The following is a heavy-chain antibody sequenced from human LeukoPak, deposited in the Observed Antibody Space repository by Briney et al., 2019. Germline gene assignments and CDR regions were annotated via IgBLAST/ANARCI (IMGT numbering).Heavy chain of an antibody. J-gene: IGHJ3*02. V-gene: IGHV4-30-2*01. CDR3: ARESLTGTGAFDI. Sequence: SQTLSLTCTVSGVSISSGGYYWSWIRQPPGKGLEWIGYIYHSGSTYYNPSLKSRVTISVDRSKNQFSLKLSSVTAADTAVYYCARESLTGTGAFDIWGQGTMVTVSS. CDR1: GVSISSGGYY. D-gene: IGHD1-7*01. CDR2: IYHSGST.